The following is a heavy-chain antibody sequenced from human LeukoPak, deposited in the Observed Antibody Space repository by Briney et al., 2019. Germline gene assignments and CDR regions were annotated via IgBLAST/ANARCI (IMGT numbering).Heavy chain of an antibody. D-gene: IGHD3-16*02. J-gene: IGHJ4*02. CDR3: ARGFREGLRLGELSSNAYYFDY. CDR2: INHSGST. Sequence: SETLSLTCAVYGGSFSGYYWSWIRQPPGKGLEWIGEINHSGSTNYNPSLKSRVTISVDTSKNQFSLKLSSVTAADTAVCYCARGFREGLRLGELSSNAYYFDYWGQGTLVTVSS. CDR1: GGSFSGYY. V-gene: IGHV4-34*01.